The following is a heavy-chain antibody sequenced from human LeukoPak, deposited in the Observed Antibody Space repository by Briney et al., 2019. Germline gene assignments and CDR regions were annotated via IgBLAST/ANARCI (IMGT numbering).Heavy chain of an antibody. V-gene: IGHV3-66*01. CDR2: IYSGGDT. J-gene: IGHJ4*02. CDR3: ATSPVTGMIYFDY. Sequence: GGSLRLSCAASGLTFSNYVMSWVRQAPGKGLEWVSVIYSGGDTYYADSVKGRFTISRDNSKNTLYLQMNNLRAEDTAVYYCATSPVTGMIYFDYWGQGTLVTVSS. D-gene: IGHD6-19*01. CDR1: GLTFSNYV.